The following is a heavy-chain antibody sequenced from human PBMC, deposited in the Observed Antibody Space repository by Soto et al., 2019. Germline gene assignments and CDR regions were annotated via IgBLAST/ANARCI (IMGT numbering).Heavy chain of an antibody. V-gene: IGHV3-48*01. CDR2: ISSSSSTI. D-gene: IGHD3-16*02. J-gene: IGHJ4*02. Sequence: EVQLVESGGGLVQPGGSLRLSCAASGFTFSSYSMNWVRQAPGKGLEWVSYISSSSSTIYYADSVKGRFTISRDNAKNSLYLQMNSLRAEDTAVYYCARETEHYDGTWGSYGSEKGNFDYWGQGTLVTVSS. CDR1: GFTFSSYS. CDR3: ARETEHYDGTWGSYGSEKGNFDY.